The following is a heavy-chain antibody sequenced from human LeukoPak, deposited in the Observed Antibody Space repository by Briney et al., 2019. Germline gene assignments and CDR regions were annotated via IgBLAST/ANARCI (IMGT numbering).Heavy chain of an antibody. CDR2: ISGNGGRT. CDR3: AKDLSYGMDV. Sequence: GGSLRLSCAASAVTFCSYAMSWVRQAPGKGLEWVSTISGNGGRTYDADSVKGRFTISRDNSKSTLYLQMNSLRAEDTAIYYCAKDLSYGMDVWGLGTTVTVSS. V-gene: IGHV3-23*01. CDR1: AVTFCSYA. J-gene: IGHJ6*02.